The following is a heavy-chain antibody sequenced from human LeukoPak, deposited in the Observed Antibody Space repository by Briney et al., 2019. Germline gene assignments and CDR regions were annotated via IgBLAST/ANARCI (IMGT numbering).Heavy chain of an antibody. Sequence: SETLSLTCPVYGGSFSGYYWSWIRQPPGKGLEWIGEINHSGSTNYNPSLKSRVTISVDTSKNQFSLKLSSVTAADTAVYYCAREVLLWFGELSYNWFDPWGQGTLVTVSS. D-gene: IGHD3-10*01. CDR2: INHSGST. V-gene: IGHV4-34*01. J-gene: IGHJ5*02. CDR3: AREVLLWFGELSYNWFDP. CDR1: GGSFSGYY.